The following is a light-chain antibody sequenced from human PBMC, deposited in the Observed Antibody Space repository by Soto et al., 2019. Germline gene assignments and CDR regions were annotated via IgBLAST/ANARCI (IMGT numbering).Light chain of an antibody. J-gene: IGKJ4*01. CDR1: QDISNY. V-gene: IGKV1-33*01. CDR2: DAS. CDR3: QQYDNLPLT. Sequence: IQMTQSPSSLSASVGERVTLSCQASQDISNYLNWYQQKPGKAPKLLIYDASNLETGVPSRFSGSGSGTDFTFTISSLQPEDIATYYCQQYDNLPLTFGGGTKVDIK.